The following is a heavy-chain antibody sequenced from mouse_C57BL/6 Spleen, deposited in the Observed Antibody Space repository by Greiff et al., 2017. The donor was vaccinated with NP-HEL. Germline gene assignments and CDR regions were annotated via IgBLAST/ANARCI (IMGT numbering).Heavy chain of an antibody. CDR3: ARHEVGPYYGSSYVPSYAMDY. J-gene: IGHJ4*01. CDR1: GYTFTEYT. CDR2: FYPGSGSI. Sequence: QVHVKQSGAELVKPGASVKLSCKASGYTFTEYTIHWVKQRPGQGLEWIGWFYPGSGSIKYNEKFKDKATLTADKSSSTVYMELSRLTSEDSAVYFCARHEVGPYYGSSYVPSYAMDYWGQGTSVTVSS. V-gene: IGHV1-62-2*01. D-gene: IGHD1-1*01.